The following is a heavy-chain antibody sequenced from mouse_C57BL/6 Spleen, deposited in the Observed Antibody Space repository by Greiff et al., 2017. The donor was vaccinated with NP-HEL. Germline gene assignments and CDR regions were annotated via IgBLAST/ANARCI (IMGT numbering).Heavy chain of an antibody. CDR2: IYPGDGDT. CDR1: GYAFSSSW. CDR3: AEEGELPFAY. V-gene: IGHV1-82*01. J-gene: IGHJ3*01. Sequence: VQLQQSGPELVKPGASVKISCKASGYAFSSSWMNWVKQRPGKGLEWIGRIYPGDGDTNYNGTFKGKATLTADKSSSTAYMQLSSLTSEDSAVYFCAEEGELPFAYWGQGTLVTVSA. D-gene: IGHD1-1*01.